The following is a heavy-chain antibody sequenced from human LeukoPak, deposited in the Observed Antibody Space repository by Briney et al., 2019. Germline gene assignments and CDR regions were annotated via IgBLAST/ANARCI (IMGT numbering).Heavy chain of an antibody. CDR2: INHSGST. Sequence: SETLSLTCAVYGGSFSGYYWSWIRQPPGKGLEWIGEINHSGSTNYNPSLKSRVAISVDTSKNQFSLKLSSVTAADTAVYYCARDYDYGDHFDYWGQGTLVTVSS. V-gene: IGHV4-34*01. J-gene: IGHJ4*02. D-gene: IGHD4-17*01. CDR1: GGSFSGYY. CDR3: ARDYDYGDHFDY.